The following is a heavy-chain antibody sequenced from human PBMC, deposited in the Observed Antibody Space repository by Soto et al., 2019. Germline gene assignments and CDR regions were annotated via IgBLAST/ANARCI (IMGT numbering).Heavy chain of an antibody. CDR3: ARGSRVAATGRWFDP. D-gene: IGHD2-15*01. Sequence: PSETLSLTCAVSGGSISSGGYSWSWIRQPPGKGLERIGYIYHSGSTYYNPSLKNRVTISVDRSKNQFSLKLSSVTAADTAVYYCARGSRVAATGRWFDPWGQGTLVTVSS. V-gene: IGHV4-30-2*01. J-gene: IGHJ5*02. CDR1: GGSISSGGYS. CDR2: IYHSGST.